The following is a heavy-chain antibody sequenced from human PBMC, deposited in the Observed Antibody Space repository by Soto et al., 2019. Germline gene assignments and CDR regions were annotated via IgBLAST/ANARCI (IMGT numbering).Heavy chain of an antibody. V-gene: IGHV1-69*06. CDR3: ARVRVIRGTIPSHAGL. CDR2: IIPRYGAV. CDR1: GGTFNNYG. D-gene: IGHD3-10*01. Sequence: QDHLAQSGAEVRQPGSAVTVSGKASGGTFNNYGISCVRQAPVQGLDWSGVIIPRYGAVTYAQKFQGRASITADKSPRAAYMDLSSLRSDDPAVYYCARVRVIRGTIPSHAGLWGQGTLVTVSS. J-gene: IGHJ4*02.